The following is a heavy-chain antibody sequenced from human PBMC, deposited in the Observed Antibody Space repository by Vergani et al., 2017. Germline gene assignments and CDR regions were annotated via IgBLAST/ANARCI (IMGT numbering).Heavy chain of an antibody. D-gene: IGHD2-15*01. CDR1: GDSVISTDYH. J-gene: IGHJ4*02. V-gene: IGHV4-39*01. CDR3: ASKRGACRAAYCHSYDF. Sequence: QVQLQESGPGLVKPSETLSLTCTVSGDSVISTDYHWGWIRSPPGKGLEWIGSMDYSGSTSYNPSLESRISISFETPKNQFSLRLTSVTAADTAVYYCASKRGACRAAYCHSYDFWGPGTLVGVSS. CDR2: MDYSGST.